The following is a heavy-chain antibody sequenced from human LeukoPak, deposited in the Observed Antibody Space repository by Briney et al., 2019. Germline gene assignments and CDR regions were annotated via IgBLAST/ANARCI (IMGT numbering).Heavy chain of an antibody. CDR1: GYTFTGYY. CDR2: INPNSGGT. J-gene: IGHJ6*02. Sequence: ASVKVSCKASGYTFTGYYMPWVRQAPGQGLGWMGWINPNSGGTNYAQKFQGRVTMTRDTSISTAYMELSRLRSDDTAVYYCARGNVLLWFGELSPQNYGMDVWGQGTTVTVSS. V-gene: IGHV1-2*02. D-gene: IGHD3-10*01. CDR3: ARGNVLLWFGELSPQNYGMDV.